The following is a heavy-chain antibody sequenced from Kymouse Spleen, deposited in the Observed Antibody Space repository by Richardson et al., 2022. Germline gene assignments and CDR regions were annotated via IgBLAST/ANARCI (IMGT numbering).Heavy chain of an antibody. Sequence: QLQLQESGPGLVKPSETLSLTCTVSGGSISSSSYYWGWIRQPPGKGLEWIGSIYYSGSTYYNPSLKSRVTISVDTSKNQFSLKLSSVTAADTAVYYCARHSIAARPDWFDPWGQGTLVTVSS. D-gene: IGHD6-6*01. CDR1: GGSISSSSYY. V-gene: IGHV4-39*01. CDR2: IYYSGST. CDR3: ARHSIAARPDWFDP. J-gene: IGHJ5*02.